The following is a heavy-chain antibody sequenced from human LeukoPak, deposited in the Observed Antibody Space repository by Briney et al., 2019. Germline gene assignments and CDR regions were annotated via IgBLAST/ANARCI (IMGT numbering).Heavy chain of an antibody. J-gene: IGHJ2*01. V-gene: IGHV4-59*08. D-gene: IGHD1-14*01. CDR3: TRRASGASLEYYFEL. CDR1: GGSISSYY. Sequence: PSETLSLTCTVSGGSISSYYWSWIRQPPGKGLEYIGYIYYSGNTNSNPSLNSRVTISVDTSKNQFSLKLSSVTAADTAVYYCTRRASGASLEYYFELWGRGTLVTVSS. CDR2: IYYSGNT.